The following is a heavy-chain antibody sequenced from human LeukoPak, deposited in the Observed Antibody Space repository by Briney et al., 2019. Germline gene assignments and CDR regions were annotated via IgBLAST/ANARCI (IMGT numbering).Heavy chain of an antibody. Sequence: GGSLRLSCAASGFSFNTYAMSWVRQAPGKGLEWVSAISNTGGSTYYADSVKGRFTICRDKSKNTLSLQMNSLRAEDTAVYYCAQQVGYCSSGSCYFTYWGQGTLVTVSS. CDR2: ISNTGGST. D-gene: IGHD2-15*01. V-gene: IGHV3-23*01. CDR3: AQQVGYCSSGSCYFTY. J-gene: IGHJ1*01. CDR1: GFSFNTYA.